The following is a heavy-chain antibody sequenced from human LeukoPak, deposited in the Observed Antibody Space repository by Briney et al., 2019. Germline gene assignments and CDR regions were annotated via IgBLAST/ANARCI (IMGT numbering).Heavy chain of an antibody. J-gene: IGHJ4*02. V-gene: IGHV3-7*03. CDR2: INQDGSQE. D-gene: IGHD4-17*01. Sequence: GGSLRLSCAVSGFTFSSYWMSWFRQAPGKGLEWVANINQDGSQEFSVDSVKGRFTISRDNAKNSLSLQMNSLRVEDTAVYYCARDWFDGDYDRFDYWGQGTLVTVSS. CDR3: ARDWFDGDYDRFDY. CDR1: GFTFSSYW.